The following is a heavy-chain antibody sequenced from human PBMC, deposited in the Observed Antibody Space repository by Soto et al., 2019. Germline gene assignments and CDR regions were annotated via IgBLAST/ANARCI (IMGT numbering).Heavy chain of an antibody. CDR1: GYTFTSYG. V-gene: IGHV1-18*01. J-gene: IGHJ4*02. Sequence: ASVKVSCKASGYTFTSYGISWVRQAPGQGLEWMGWISAYNGNTNYAQKLQGRVTMTTDTSTSTAYMELSSLRAEDTAVYYCGKKGDGYNSDFDYWGQGTLVTVSS. CDR2: ISAYNGNT. D-gene: IGHD5-12*01. CDR3: GKKGDGYNSDFDY.